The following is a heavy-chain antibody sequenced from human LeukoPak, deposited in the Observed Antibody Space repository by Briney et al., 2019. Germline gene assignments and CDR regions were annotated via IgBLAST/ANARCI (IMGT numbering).Heavy chain of an antibody. V-gene: IGHV4-59*12. CDR1: GGSISSYY. J-gene: IGHJ4*02. Sequence: SETLSLTCTVSGGSISSYYWSWIRQPPGKGLEWIGYIYYSGSTNYNPSLKSRVTISVDKSKNQFSLKLSSVTAADTAVYYCARVVGATERYFDYWGQGTLVTVSS. CDR2: IYYSGST. D-gene: IGHD1-26*01. CDR3: ARVVGATERYFDY.